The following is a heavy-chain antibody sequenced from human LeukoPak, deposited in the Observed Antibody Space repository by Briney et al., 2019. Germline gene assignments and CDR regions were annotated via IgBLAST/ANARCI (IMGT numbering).Heavy chain of an antibody. J-gene: IGHJ4*02. CDR2: ISGSGGST. Sequence: GGSLRLSCAASGFTFSSYWMHWVRQAPGKGLEWVSAISGSGGSTYYADSVKGRFTISRDNSKNTLYLQMNSLRAEDTAVYYCAKEGSAGELHYWGQGTLVTVSS. D-gene: IGHD1-26*01. CDR3: AKEGSAGELHY. V-gene: IGHV3-23*01. CDR1: GFTFSSYW.